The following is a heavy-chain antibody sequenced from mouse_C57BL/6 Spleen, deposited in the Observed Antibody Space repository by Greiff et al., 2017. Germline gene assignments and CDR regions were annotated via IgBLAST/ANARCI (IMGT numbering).Heavy chain of an antibody. CDR1: GFTFSSYA. CDR3: ARDGRIYYGNYDYFDY. CDR2: ISDGGSYT. V-gene: IGHV5-4*01. D-gene: IGHD2-1*01. Sequence: EVQGVESGGGLVKPGGSLKLSCAASGFTFSSYAMSWVRQTPEKRLEWVATISDGGSYTYYPDNVKGRFTISRDNAKNNLYLQMSHLKSEDTAMYYCARDGRIYYGNYDYFDYWGQGTTLTVSS. J-gene: IGHJ2*01.